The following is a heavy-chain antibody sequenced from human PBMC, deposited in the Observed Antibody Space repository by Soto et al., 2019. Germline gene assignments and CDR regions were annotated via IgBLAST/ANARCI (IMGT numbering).Heavy chain of an antibody. Sequence: SETLSLTCTVSGGSISSYYWSWIRQPPGKGLEWIGYIYYSGSTNYNPSLKSRVTISVDTSKNQFSLKLSSVTAADTAVYYCARQIRSSFFWFDPWGQGTLVTVSS. D-gene: IGHD6-6*01. CDR2: IYYSGST. J-gene: IGHJ5*02. V-gene: IGHV4-59*08. CDR1: GGSISSYY. CDR3: ARQIRSSFFWFDP.